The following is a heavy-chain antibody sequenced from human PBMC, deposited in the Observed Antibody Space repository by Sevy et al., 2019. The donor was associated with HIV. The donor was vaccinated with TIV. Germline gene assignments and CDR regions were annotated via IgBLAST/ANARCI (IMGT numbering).Heavy chain of an antibody. D-gene: IGHD3-22*01. CDR3: ARDHYYDSSGYYFRFDP. V-gene: IGHV3-7*01. Sequence: GGSLRLSCAASGFTFSSYWMSWVRQAPGKGLEWVANIKQDGSEKYYVDSVKGRFTISRDNAKNSLYVKMNSLRAEDTAVYYCARDHYYDSSGYYFRFDPWGQGTLVTVSS. CDR2: IKQDGSEK. CDR1: GFTFSSYW. J-gene: IGHJ5*02.